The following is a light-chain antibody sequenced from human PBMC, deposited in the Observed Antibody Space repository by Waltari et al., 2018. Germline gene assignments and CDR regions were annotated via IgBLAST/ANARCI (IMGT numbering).Light chain of an antibody. CDR3: QSYDNSPYVI. V-gene: IGLV1-40*01. Sequence: QSVLTQPPSVSGAPGQRVTIPCTWSSSHIGEGYAVSWSPQLPGSAPKLLSYGNTNRPSGVPDRFSGSKSGTSASLAITGLQAEDEADYYCQSYDNSPYVIFGGGTKLTVL. CDR2: GNT. CDR1: SSHIGEGYA. J-gene: IGLJ2*01.